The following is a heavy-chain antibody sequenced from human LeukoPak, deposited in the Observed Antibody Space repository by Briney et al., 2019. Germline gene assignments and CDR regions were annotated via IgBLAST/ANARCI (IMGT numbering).Heavy chain of an antibody. J-gene: IGHJ6*02. CDR3: ATSVGYDSWSGSLSPLYYYYGMDV. CDR2: MNPNSGNT. CDR1: GYTFTSYD. Sequence: ASVKVSCKASGYTFTSYDINWVRQATGQGLEWMGWMNPNSGNTGYAQKFQGRVTMTRNTSISTAYMELSSLRSEDTAVYYCATSVGYDSWSGSLSPLYYYYGMDVWGQGTTVTVPS. V-gene: IGHV1-8*01. D-gene: IGHD3-3*01.